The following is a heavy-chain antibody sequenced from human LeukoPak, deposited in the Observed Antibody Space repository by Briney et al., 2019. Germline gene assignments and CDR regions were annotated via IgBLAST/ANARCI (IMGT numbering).Heavy chain of an antibody. CDR2: IYTSGST. CDR1: GGSISSYY. Sequence: KPSETLSLTCTVSGGSISSYYWSWIRQPAGKGLEWIGRIYTSGSTNYNPSLKSRVTMSVDTSKNQFSLKLSSVTAADTAVYYCARAGNRNTYYYDSRRCDAFDIWGQGTMVTVSS. J-gene: IGHJ3*02. D-gene: IGHD3-22*01. CDR3: ARAGNRNTYYYDSRRCDAFDI. V-gene: IGHV4-4*07.